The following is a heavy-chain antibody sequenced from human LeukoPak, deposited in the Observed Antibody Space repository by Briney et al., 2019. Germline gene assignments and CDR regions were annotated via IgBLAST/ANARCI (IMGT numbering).Heavy chain of an antibody. J-gene: IGHJ6*03. CDR1: GFTFSSYG. D-gene: IGHD5-12*01. CDR3: AKGSGYKAQYYYYYMDV. V-gene: IGHV3-30*02. CDR2: IRYDGSNK. Sequence: PGGSLRLSCAASGFTFSSYGMHWVRQAPGKGLEWVAFIRYDGSNKYYADSVKGRFTISRDNSKNTLYLHVNSLRPEDTAVYYCAKGSGYKAQYYYYYMDVWGKGTTVTISS.